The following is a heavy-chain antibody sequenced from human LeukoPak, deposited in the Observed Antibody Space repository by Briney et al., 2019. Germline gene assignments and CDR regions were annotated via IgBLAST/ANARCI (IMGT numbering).Heavy chain of an antibody. D-gene: IGHD6-19*01. CDR2: ISAYTGNT. CDR1: GYTFTSYG. J-gene: IGHJ6*03. CDR3: ARGSGTSDWYYYYYYIDV. Sequence: GASVKVSCKASGYTFTSYGINWVRQAPGQGLEWMGWISAYTGNTNYAQKFQGRVTITRNTSISTAYMELSSLRSEDTAVYYCARGSGTSDWYYYYYYIDVWGKGTTVTVSS. V-gene: IGHV1-8*03.